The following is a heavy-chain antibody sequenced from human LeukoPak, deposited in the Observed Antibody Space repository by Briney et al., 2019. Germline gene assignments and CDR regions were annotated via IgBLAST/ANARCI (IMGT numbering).Heavy chain of an antibody. J-gene: IGHJ5*02. V-gene: IGHV7-4-1*02. CDR2: INTNTGNP. CDR3: ARVERYCSSTSCYLGWFDP. Sequence: GASVKVSCKASGYTFISYVMNWVRQAPGQGLEWMGWINTNTGNPTYAQGFTGRFVLSLDTSVSTAYLQISSLKAEDTAVYYCARVERYCSSTSCYLGWFDPWGQGTLVTVSS. CDR1: GYTFISYV. D-gene: IGHD2-2*01.